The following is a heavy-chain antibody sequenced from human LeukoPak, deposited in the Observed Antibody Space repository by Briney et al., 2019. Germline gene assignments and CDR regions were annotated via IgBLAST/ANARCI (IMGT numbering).Heavy chain of an antibody. Sequence: LSETLSLTCAVYGGSFSGYYWSWIRQPPGPGLEWIGEINHSGSTNYNPSLKSRVTISVDTSKNQFSLKLSSVTAADTAVYYCARGRGSTFGGVIVKGFDYWGQGTLVTVSS. V-gene: IGHV4-34*01. CDR3: ARGRGSTFGGVIVKGFDY. CDR2: INHSGST. J-gene: IGHJ4*02. CDR1: GGSFSGYY. D-gene: IGHD3-16*02.